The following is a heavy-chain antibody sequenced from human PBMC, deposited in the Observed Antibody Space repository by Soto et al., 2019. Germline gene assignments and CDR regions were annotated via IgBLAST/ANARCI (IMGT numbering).Heavy chain of an antibody. D-gene: IGHD7-27*01. Sequence: QVQLQESGPGLLKPSQTLSLTCTVSGGSISSGDYYWGWIRQPPGKGREWIGYIYYSGSTYYNPSLKSRVTISVDTSKNQFSLKLSSVTAADTAVYYCASVTGEGLGYYFDYWGQGTLVTVSS. J-gene: IGHJ4*02. CDR2: IYYSGST. V-gene: IGHV4-30-4*01. CDR1: GGSISSGDYY. CDR3: ASVTGEGLGYYFDY.